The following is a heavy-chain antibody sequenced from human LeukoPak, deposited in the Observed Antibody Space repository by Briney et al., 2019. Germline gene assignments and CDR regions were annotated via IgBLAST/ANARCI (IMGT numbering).Heavy chain of an antibody. CDR2: ISGSGVSI. J-gene: IGHJ4*02. D-gene: IGHD3-9*01. CDR1: GFTFRIEA. V-gene: IGHV3-23*01. Sequence: PGGSLRLSCAASGFTFRIEAMSWVRQAPGKGLEWVSAISGSGVSIYYTDSVKGRFTISRDNSKNTLYLQMNSLRPDDTAVYYCAKMQTEYDTSTGLYRALCDYWGQGTLVTVSS. CDR3: AKMQTEYDTSTGLYRALCDY.